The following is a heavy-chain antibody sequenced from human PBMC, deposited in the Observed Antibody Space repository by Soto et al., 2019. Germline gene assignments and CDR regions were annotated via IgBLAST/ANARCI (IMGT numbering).Heavy chain of an antibody. J-gene: IGHJ4*01. CDR2: ISVNSGKT. Sequence: GGALGLSCTASGFTFSSYAMSWGCQAPGKELEWVSTISVNSGKTNYAESVKGRFSISRDNSKNTVHLQLDSLRAEDTAVYFCAKLGFVLMELYYFHQWGHGTLVTVSS. D-gene: IGHD2-8*01. V-gene: IGHV3-23*01. CDR3: AKLGFVLMELYYFHQ. CDR1: GFTFSSYA.